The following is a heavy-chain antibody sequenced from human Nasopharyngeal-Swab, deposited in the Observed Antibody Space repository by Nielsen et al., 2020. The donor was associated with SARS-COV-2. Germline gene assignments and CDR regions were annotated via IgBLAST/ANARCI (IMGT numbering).Heavy chain of an antibody. V-gene: IGHV3-48*03. Sequence: GESLKISCAASGFTFSSYEMNWVRRAPGKGLEWVSHISSSGNTIYYADSVKGRFTISRDNAKKSLYLQMNSLRAEDTALYYCASGGVPAIPVYGMDVWGQGTTVSVSS. D-gene: IGHD2-2*01. CDR2: ISSSGNTI. CDR3: ASGGVPAIPVYGMDV. CDR1: GFTFSSYE. J-gene: IGHJ6*02.